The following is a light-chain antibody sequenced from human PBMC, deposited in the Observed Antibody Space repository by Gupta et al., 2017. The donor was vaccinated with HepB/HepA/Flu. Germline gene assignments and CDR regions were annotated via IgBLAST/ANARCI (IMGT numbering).Light chain of an antibody. J-gene: IGLJ2*01. CDR2: KDS. V-gene: IGLV3-25*03. Sequence: SYELTQPPSVSVSPGQTDRITCSGDALPKQYAYWYLQKPGQAPVLVIYKDSERPSGIPERFSGSSSGTTVTLTISGVQAEDEADYYCQSADSSGTYPVVFGGGTKLTVL. CDR1: ALPKQY. CDR3: QSADSSGTYPVV.